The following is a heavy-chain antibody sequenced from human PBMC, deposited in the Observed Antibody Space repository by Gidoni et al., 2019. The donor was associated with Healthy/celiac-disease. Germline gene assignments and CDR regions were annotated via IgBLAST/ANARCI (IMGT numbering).Heavy chain of an antibody. CDR3: ARELGYAPENAFDI. CDR2: IWYDGSNK. CDR1: GFTFSSYG. Sequence: QVQLVESGGGVVQPGRSLRLSCAASGFTFSSYGMHWVRQAPGKGLEWVAVIWYDGSNKYYADSVKGRFTISRDNSKNTLYLQMNSLRAEDTAVYYCARELGYAPENAFDIWGQGTMVTVSS. V-gene: IGHV3-33*01. J-gene: IGHJ3*02. D-gene: IGHD1-1*01.